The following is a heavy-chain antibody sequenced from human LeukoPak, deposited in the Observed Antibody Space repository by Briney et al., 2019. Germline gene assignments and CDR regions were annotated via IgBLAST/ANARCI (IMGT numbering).Heavy chain of an antibody. Sequence: GESLKISCKASGYTFITYWIGWVRQMPGKGLECMGIIYPGDSDTRYSPSFQGQVTISADKSISTAYLQWTSLKASDTAMYYCARPDDYGGKPSAFDIWGQGTMVTVSS. V-gene: IGHV5-51*01. D-gene: IGHD4-23*01. J-gene: IGHJ3*02. CDR1: GYTFITYW. CDR2: IYPGDSDT. CDR3: ARPDDYGGKPSAFDI.